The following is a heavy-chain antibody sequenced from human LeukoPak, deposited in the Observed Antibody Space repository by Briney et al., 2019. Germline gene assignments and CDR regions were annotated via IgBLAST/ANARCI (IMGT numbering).Heavy chain of an antibody. Sequence: GGSLRLSCAASGFTFSSYWMHWVRQAPGKGLVWVSRINSDGSSTSYADSVKGRFTISRDNAKNTLYLQMNSLRAEDTAVYYCARVLNADYFDSSGYYYGTEAYYFDYWGQGTLVTVSS. D-gene: IGHD3-22*01. CDR1: GFTFSSYW. V-gene: IGHV3-74*01. CDR3: ARVLNADYFDSSGYYYGTEAYYFDY. CDR2: INSDGSST. J-gene: IGHJ4*02.